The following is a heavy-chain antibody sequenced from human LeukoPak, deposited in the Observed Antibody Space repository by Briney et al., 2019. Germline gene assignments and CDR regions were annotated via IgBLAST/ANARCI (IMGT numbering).Heavy chain of an antibody. D-gene: IGHD5-18*01. CDR3: ARRNNGAGRGYLDY. V-gene: IGHV5-51*01. Sequence: GESLQISCEGSGYIFTNYWIGWVRQMPGKGLEWMGIINPYDSDTRYSPSFQGQVTISADKSVSTAYLQWSSLKASDTGVYYCARRNNGAGRGYLDYWGQGTLVTGSS. J-gene: IGHJ4*02. CDR2: INPYDSDT. CDR1: GYIFTNYW.